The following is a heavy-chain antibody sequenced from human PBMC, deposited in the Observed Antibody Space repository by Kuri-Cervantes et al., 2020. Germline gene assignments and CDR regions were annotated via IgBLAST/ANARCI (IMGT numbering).Heavy chain of an antibody. D-gene: IGHD1-20*01. CDR2: INSDGSTT. Sequence: GGSLRLSCAASGFTFSDYCMSWVRQAPGKGLVWVSRINSDGSTTSYADSVKGRFTISRDHAKNTLYLQMNSLRAEDTAVYYCAKALTGATNAFDIWGQGMMVTVSS. CDR1: GFTFSDYC. J-gene: IGHJ3*02. V-gene: IGHV3-74*01. CDR3: AKALTGATNAFDI.